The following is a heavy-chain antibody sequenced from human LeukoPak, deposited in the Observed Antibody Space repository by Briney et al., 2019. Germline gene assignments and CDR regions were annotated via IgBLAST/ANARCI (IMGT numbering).Heavy chain of an antibody. CDR1: GGSITSSSHY. Sequence: SETLSLTCSVSGGSITSSSHYWGWIRQPPGKGLEWIGSIYYSGSTYYNPSLKSRVTIAVDTSKNQFSLKLGSVTAADTAVYYCARLVPVAGPGDYWGQGTLVTVSS. CDR2: IYYSGST. V-gene: IGHV4-39*01. J-gene: IGHJ4*02. D-gene: IGHD6-19*01. CDR3: ARLVPVAGPGDY.